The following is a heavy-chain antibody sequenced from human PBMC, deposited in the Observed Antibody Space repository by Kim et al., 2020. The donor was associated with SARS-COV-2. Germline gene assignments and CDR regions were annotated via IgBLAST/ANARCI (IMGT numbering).Heavy chain of an antibody. CDR2: INSDGSST. Sequence: GGSLRLSCAASGFTFSSYWMHWVRQAPGKGLVWVSRINSDGSSTSYADSVKGRFTISRDNAKNTLYLQMNSLRAEDTAVYYCARGAHSSSWQENFDYWGQGPLVTVSS. J-gene: IGHJ4*02. CDR3: ARGAHSSSWQENFDY. V-gene: IGHV3-74*01. D-gene: IGHD6-13*01. CDR1: GFTFSSYW.